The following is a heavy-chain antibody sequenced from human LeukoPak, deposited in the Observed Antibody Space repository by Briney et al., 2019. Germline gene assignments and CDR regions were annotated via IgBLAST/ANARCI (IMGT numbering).Heavy chain of an antibody. CDR2: IYYSGST. D-gene: IGHD1-26*01. J-gene: IGHJ4*02. V-gene: IGHV4-31*03. CDR1: GGSISSGGYY. Sequence: SETLSLTCTVSGGSISSGGYYWSWIRQHPGKGLEWIGYIYYSGSTYYNPSLKSRVTMSVDTSKNQFSLKPSSVTAADTAVYYCARENSGSYREFDYWGQGTLVTVSS. CDR3: ARENSGSYREFDY.